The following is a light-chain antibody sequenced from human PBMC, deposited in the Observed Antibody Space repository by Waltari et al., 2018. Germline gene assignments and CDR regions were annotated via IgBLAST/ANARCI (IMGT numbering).Light chain of an antibody. J-gene: IGLJ3*02. Sequence: QSALTQPASVSGSPGQSITISCPGTSSDVGGYNYVSWYHQHPGKAPKLMIYDVSKRPSGVSNRFSGSKSGNTASLTISGLQAEDEADYYCSSYTSSSTWVFGGGTKLTVL. CDR2: DVS. V-gene: IGLV2-14*01. CDR3: SSYTSSSTWV. CDR1: SSDVGGYNY.